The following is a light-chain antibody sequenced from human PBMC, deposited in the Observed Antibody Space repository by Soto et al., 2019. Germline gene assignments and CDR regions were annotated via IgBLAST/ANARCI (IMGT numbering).Light chain of an antibody. CDR2: KAS. J-gene: IGKJ1*01. V-gene: IGKV1-5*03. Sequence: DIQRAQSRSTLSAPVGDRVTITCRASQSISSWLAWYQQKPGKAPKLLIYKASTLKSGVPSRFSGSGSGTEFTLTISSLQPDDFATYYCQHYNSYSEAFGQGTKVDI. CDR1: QSISSW. CDR3: QHYNSYSEA.